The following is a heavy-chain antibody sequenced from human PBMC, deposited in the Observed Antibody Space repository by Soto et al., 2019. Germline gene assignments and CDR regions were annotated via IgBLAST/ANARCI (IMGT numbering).Heavy chain of an antibody. Sequence: ASETLSLTCTVSGGSISSGDYYWSWIRQPPGKGLEWIGYIYYSGSTYYNPSLKSRVTISVDTSKNQFSLKLSSVTAADTAVYYCARESSSSGWFDPWGQGTLVTVSS. J-gene: IGHJ5*02. CDR2: IYYSGST. CDR3: ARESSSSGWFDP. D-gene: IGHD6-6*01. CDR1: GGSISSGDYY. V-gene: IGHV4-30-4*01.